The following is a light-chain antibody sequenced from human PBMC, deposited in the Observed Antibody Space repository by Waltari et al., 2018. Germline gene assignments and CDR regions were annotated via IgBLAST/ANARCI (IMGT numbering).Light chain of an antibody. Sequence: SSDLTQDPTVSVALGQTVKITFLGENLRSYYASWYQQKPGQAPLLVFFGKNNRPSGIPDRFSGSSSGNTASLTITATQADDEADYYCYSRDIGGNHLVFGGGTRLTVL. J-gene: IGLJ2*01. CDR1: NLRSYY. V-gene: IGLV3-19*01. CDR3: YSRDIGGNHLV. CDR2: GKN.